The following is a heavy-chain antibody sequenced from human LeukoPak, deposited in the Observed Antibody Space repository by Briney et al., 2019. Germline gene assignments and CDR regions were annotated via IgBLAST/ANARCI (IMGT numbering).Heavy chain of an antibody. CDR3: ARLGSGSDMALYYMDV. D-gene: IGHD3-10*01. CDR1: GFTFSDYY. CDR2: ISSSGSTI. V-gene: IGHV3-11*01. J-gene: IGHJ6*03. Sequence: GGSLRLSCAASGFTFSDYYMSWIRQAPGKGLEWVSYISSSGSTIYYADSVKGRFTISRDNAKNSLYLQMNSLRAEDTAVYYCARLGSGSDMALYYMDVWGKGTTVTVSS.